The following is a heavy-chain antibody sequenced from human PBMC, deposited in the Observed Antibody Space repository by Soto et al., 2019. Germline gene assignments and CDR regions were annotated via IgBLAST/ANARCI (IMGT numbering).Heavy chain of an antibody. J-gene: IGHJ4*02. CDR3: ATELWSGASSYSFGFDY. V-gene: IGHV3-23*01. CDR1: GFTFSSYA. CDR2: ISGRGGRT. D-gene: IGHD2-15*01. Sequence: EVQLLESGGGLVQPGGSLRLSCAASGFTFSSYAMSWVRQAPGKGLEWVSAISGRGGRTYYADSVKGRFTISRDNSKHTLYLEMNCLRTEDTTVYYSATELWSGASSYSFGFDYGGQGTLVTVSS.